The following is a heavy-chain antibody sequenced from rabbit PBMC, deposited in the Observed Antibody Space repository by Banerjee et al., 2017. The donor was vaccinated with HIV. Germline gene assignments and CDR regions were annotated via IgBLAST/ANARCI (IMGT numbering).Heavy chain of an antibody. J-gene: IGHJ4*01. V-gene: IGHV1S45*01. D-gene: IGHD4-1*01. Sequence: QEQLVQSWGGLVQPGGSLKLSCKASGIDFSSGYDMCWVRQAPGKGLEWIACIYTGGSAYYASWAKGRFTISKTSSTTVDLQMTSLTAADTATYFCARDLAGVIGWNFNLWGPGTLVTVS. CDR1: GIDFSSGYD. CDR3: ARDLAGVIGWNFNL. CDR2: IYTGGSA.